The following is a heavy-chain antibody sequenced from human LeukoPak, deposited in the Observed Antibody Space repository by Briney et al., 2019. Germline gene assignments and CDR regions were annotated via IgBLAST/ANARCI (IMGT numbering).Heavy chain of an antibody. V-gene: IGHV3-23*01. J-gene: IGHJ4*02. CDR1: GFIFSSSG. CDR3: AKGAYCDL. Sequence: GGTLRLSCAASGFIFSSSGMSWVRQAPGKGLEWVSTISDNDGSTYYPDSVKGRFTISRDNSKNTLYLQMNSLRAEDTAVYYCAKGAYCDLWGQGTLVTVSS. D-gene: IGHD3-22*01. CDR2: ISDNDGST.